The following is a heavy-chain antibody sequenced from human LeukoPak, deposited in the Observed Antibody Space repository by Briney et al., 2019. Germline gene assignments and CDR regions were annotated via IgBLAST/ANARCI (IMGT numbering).Heavy chain of an antibody. CDR1: GYTLTELS. CDR3: ATDRGSGSYDFDY. V-gene: IGHV1-24*01. J-gene: IGHJ4*02. CDR2: FDPEDGET. Sequence: ASVKVSCKVSGYTLTELSMHWVRQAPGKGLEWMGGFDPEDGETIYAQKFQGRVTMTEDRSTDTAYMELSILRYEDTAVYYCATDRGSGSYDFDYWGQGTLVTVSS. D-gene: IGHD1-26*01.